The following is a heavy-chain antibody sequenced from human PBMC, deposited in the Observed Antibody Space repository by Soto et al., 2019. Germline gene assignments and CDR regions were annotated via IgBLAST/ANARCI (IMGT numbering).Heavy chain of an antibody. D-gene: IGHD6-6*01. Sequence: QLQLQESGSGLVKPSQTLSLTCAVSGGSISSGGYSWSWIRQPPGKGLEWIGYIYHSGSTYYNPSLKSRVTLSVDRSKNQFSLKLSSVTAADTAVYYCARGTHSSSSPEFDYWGQGTLVTVSS. J-gene: IGHJ4*02. CDR2: IYHSGST. CDR1: GGSISSGGYS. CDR3: ARGTHSSSSPEFDY. V-gene: IGHV4-30-2*01.